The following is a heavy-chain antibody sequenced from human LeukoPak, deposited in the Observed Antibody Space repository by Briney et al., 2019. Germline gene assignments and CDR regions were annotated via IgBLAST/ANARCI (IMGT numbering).Heavy chain of an antibody. CDR2: IYYSGST. CDR1: GGSISSGGYY. V-gene: IGHV4-31*03. D-gene: IGHD4-4*01. CDR3: ARDMTTVTYAFDI. Sequence: SQTLSLTCTVSGGSISSGGYYWSWIRQHPGKGLEWIGYIYYSGSTYYNPSLKSRVTISVDTSKNQFPLKLSSVTAADTAVYYCARDMTTVTYAFDIWGQGTMVTVSS. J-gene: IGHJ3*02.